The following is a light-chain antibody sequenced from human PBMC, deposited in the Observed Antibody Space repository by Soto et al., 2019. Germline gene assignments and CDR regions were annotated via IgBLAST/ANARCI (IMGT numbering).Light chain of an antibody. V-gene: IGLV2-8*01. CDR1: SSDDGGYNY. Sequence: QSVLTQPPSASGSPGQSVTISCTGTSSDDGGYNYVSWYQQYPGRAPKLMIYEVTKRPSGVPDRFSGSKSGNTASLTVSGLQAEYEADYYCSSYAASNNFYFVFGGGTKVTVL. J-gene: IGLJ3*02. CDR3: SSYAASNNFYFV. CDR2: EVT.